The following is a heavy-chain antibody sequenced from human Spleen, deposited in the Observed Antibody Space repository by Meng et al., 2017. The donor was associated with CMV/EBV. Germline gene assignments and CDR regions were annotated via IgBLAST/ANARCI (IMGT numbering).Heavy chain of an antibody. J-gene: IGHJ5*02. CDR2: SIPFFRSA. V-gene: IGHV1-69*05. Sequence: LAWLRQAPGQGLEWMGGSIPFFRSANYAQKFQGRVTITTDESTTIVYMELSSLRSEDTAVYYCARSLEYCSTANCPREHLGNWLDPWGQGTLVTVSS. CDR3: ARSLEYCSTANCPREHLGNWLDP. D-gene: IGHD2-2*01.